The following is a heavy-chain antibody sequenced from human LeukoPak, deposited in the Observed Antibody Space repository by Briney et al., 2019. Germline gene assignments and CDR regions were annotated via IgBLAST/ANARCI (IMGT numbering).Heavy chain of an antibody. CDR1: GGTFSSYA. CDR2: IIPIFGIA. V-gene: IGHV1-69*04. D-gene: IGHD3-22*01. CDR3: ARDLTYYDSSGYPSYGMDV. J-gene: IGHJ6*02. Sequence: SVKVSCKASGGTFSSYAISWVRQAPGQGLEWMGRIIPIFGIASYAQKFQGRVTITADKSTSTAYMELSRLRSEDTAVYYCARDLTYYDSSGYPSYGMDVWGQGTTVTVSS.